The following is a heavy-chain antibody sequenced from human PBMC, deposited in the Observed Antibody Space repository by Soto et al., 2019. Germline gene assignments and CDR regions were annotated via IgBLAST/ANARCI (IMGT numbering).Heavy chain of an antibody. Sequence: EVQLLESGGGLVQPGGSLRLSCAASGFTFSSYAMSWVRQAPGKGLEWVSAISGSGGSTYYADSVKGRFTISRDNSKNTLYLQMNSLRAEDTAVYYCAKEGGSFPVYYYYGMDVWGQGTTVTVSS. D-gene: IGHD1-26*01. CDR1: GFTFSSYA. CDR3: AKEGGSFPVYYYYGMDV. J-gene: IGHJ6*02. V-gene: IGHV3-23*01. CDR2: ISGSGGST.